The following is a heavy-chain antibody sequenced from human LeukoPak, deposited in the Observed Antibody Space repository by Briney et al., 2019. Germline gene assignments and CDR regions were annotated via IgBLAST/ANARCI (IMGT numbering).Heavy chain of an antibody. V-gene: IGHV3-23*01. CDR1: GFTFSTYA. J-gene: IGHJ4*02. CDR2: ISGSGGST. CDR3: ARGHTAVTRHFDF. D-gene: IGHD4-17*01. Sequence: GGSLRLSCAASGFTFSTYAMSWVRQAPGKGLEWVSAISGSGGSTYYADSVKGRFTISRDNSKNTLYLQMNSLRAEDTAVYYCARGHTAVTRHFDFWGQGTLVTVSS.